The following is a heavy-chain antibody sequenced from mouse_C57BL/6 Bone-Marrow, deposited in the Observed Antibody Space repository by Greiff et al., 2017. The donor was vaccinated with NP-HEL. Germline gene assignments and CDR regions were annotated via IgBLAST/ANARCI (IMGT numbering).Heavy chain of an antibody. Sequence: VQRVESGPELVKPGASVKISCKASGYTFTDYYINWVKQRPGQGLAWIGWIYPGSGNTKYNEKFKGKATLTVDTSSSTAYMQLSSLTSEDSAVYFCARSGYWGQGTTLTVSS. D-gene: IGHD3-1*01. V-gene: IGHV1-84*01. CDR1: GYTFTDYY. CDR2: IYPGSGNT. CDR3: ARSGY. J-gene: IGHJ2*01.